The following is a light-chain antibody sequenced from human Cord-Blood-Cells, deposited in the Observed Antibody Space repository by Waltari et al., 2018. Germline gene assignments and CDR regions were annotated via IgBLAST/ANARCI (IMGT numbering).Light chain of an antibody. CDR2: GAS. V-gene: IGKV3-20*01. J-gene: IGKJ1*01. CDR3: QQYGSSPRT. Sequence: EIVLTQSPGTLSLSPGERTTLSCRASQSVNSSYLAWYQQKPGQAPRLLIYGASSRATGIPDMFSGRGSGTDFTLTNSRLGPEDFAVYCCQQYGSSPRTFGPGTEMEIK. CDR1: QSVNSSY.